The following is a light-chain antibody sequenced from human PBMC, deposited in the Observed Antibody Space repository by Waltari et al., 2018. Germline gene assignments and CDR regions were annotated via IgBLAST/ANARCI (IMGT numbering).Light chain of an antibody. CDR2: GAS. Sequence: IVLTQSQDTLSLYPGQRATLSCRASQTINNNFLVWYQQKPGQAPRLIITGASSRATGFPDRFSGSGSGTDFTLTISSLKPEDSAVYYCQQYDGSVLTFGGGTKVEI. J-gene: IGKJ4*01. CDR3: QQYDGSVLT. V-gene: IGKV3-20*01. CDR1: QTINNNF.